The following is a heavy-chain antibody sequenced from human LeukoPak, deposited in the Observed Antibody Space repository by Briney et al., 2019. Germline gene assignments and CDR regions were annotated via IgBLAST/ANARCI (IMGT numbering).Heavy chain of an antibody. Sequence: GGSLRLSCATSGFTFSSYGMHWVRQAPGKGLEWVAVIWYDGSNKYYADSVKGRFTISRDNSKNTLYLQMNSLRAEDTAVYYCAATTAMVHHSLDYWGQGTLVTVSS. V-gene: IGHV3-33*01. CDR1: GFTFSSYG. CDR3: AATTAMVHHSLDY. CDR2: IWYDGSNK. J-gene: IGHJ4*02. D-gene: IGHD5-18*01.